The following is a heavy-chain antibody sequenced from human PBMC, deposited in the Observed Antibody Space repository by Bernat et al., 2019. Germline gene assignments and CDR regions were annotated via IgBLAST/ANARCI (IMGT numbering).Heavy chain of an antibody. V-gene: IGHV3-15*01. J-gene: IGHJ4*02. CDR3: TTGYGSDWYG. D-gene: IGHD6-13*01. CDR1: GFQIGDAW. CDR2: IKRKIDGETI. Sequence: QMEESGGGLVKPGGSLRLSCVASGFQIGDAWVSWVRQAPGKGLEWIANIKRKIDGETIDYAAPVKGRFSISRDDSKNTAFLQMNSLKTEDTAVYFCTTGYGSDWYGWGQGTLVTVSS.